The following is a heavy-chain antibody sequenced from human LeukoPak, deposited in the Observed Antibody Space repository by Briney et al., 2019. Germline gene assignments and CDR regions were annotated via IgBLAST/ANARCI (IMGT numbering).Heavy chain of an antibody. CDR3: ARGYCSGGSCYSVENWFDP. V-gene: IGHV1-2*06. CDR2: INPNGGGT. D-gene: IGHD2-15*01. J-gene: IGHJ5*02. Sequence: ASVKVSCKAAGYTFTGYYMFWVRQAPGQGLEWMGRINPNGGGTNYAQKFQGRVTITRDTSISTAYMELSRLRSDDTAVYYCARGYCSGGSCYSVENWFDPWGQGTLVTVSS. CDR1: GYTFTGYY.